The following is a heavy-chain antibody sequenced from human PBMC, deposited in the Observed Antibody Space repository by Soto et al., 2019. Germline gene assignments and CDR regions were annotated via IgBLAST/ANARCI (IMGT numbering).Heavy chain of an antibody. J-gene: IGHJ5*02. V-gene: IGHV1-46*01. Sequence: QVQLVQSGAEVKKPGASVKVSCKASGYTFTSYYMHWVRQAPGQGLEWMGIINPSGGSTSYAQKFQRRVTRTRDTSTSTVYMELSSLRSEDTAVYYCARGRIVVVPSTRLGFDPWGQGTLVTVSS. CDR3: ARGRIVVVPSTRLGFDP. CDR1: GYTFTSYY. D-gene: IGHD2-2*01. CDR2: INPSGGST.